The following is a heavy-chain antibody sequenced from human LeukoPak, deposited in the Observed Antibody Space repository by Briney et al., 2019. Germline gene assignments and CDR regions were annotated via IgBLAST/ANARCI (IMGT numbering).Heavy chain of an antibody. D-gene: IGHD6-13*01. V-gene: IGHV3-20*04. CDR1: GFTFDDYG. CDR2: INWNGGST. J-gene: IGHJ4*02. CDR3: ARGTLKAAATDFDY. Sequence: AGASMRLPCAASGFTFDDYGMSWVRQAPREGLEWVSGINWNGGSTGYADSVEGRFTISRDNAKNSLYLQMNSLRAEDTALYYCARGTLKAAATDFDYWGQGTLVTVSS.